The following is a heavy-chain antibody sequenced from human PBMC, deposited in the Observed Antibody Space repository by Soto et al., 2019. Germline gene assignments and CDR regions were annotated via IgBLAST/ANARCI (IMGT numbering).Heavy chain of an antibody. V-gene: IGHV1-69*02. CDR3: ARYPPGGAFDI. D-gene: IGHD3-10*01. CDR1: GGTFSSYT. Sequence: QVQLVQSGAEVKKPGSSVKVSCKASGGTFSSYTISWVRQAPGQGLEWMGRIIPILGIANYAQKFQGRVTITADKSTSTAYMELSSLGSGDKALDYCARYPPGGAFDIWGQGTMVTVSS. CDR2: IIPILGIA. J-gene: IGHJ3*02.